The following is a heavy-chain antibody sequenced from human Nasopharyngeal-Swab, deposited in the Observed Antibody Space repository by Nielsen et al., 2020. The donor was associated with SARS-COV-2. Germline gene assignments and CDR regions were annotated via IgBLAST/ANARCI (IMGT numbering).Heavy chain of an antibody. V-gene: IGHV1-46*01. J-gene: IGHJ4*02. Sequence: ARQAAGQGLEWMGIINPSGGSTSYAQKFQGRVTMTRDTSTSTVYMELSSLRSEDTAVYYCARDQKYSGYDGSGYWGQGTLVTVSS. D-gene: IGHD5-12*01. CDR2: INPSGGST. CDR3: ARDQKYSGYDGSGY.